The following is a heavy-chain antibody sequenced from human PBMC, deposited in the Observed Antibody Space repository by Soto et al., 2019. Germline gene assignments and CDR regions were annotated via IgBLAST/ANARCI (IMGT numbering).Heavy chain of an antibody. V-gene: IGHV4-39*01. CDR2: IYYSGST. D-gene: IGHD2-2*01. Sequence: SETLSLTCTVSGGSISSSSYYWGWIRQPPGKGLEWIGSIYYSGSTYYNPSLKSRVTISVDTSKNQFSLKLSSVTAADTAVYYCARMIGVVPADPYNWFDPWGQGTLVTVSS. J-gene: IGHJ5*02. CDR3: ARMIGVVPADPYNWFDP. CDR1: GGSISSSSYY.